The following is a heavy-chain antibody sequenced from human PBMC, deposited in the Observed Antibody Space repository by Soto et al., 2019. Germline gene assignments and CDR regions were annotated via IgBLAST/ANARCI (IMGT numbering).Heavy chain of an antibody. Sequence: EVQLLESGGGLVQPGGSLRLSCAASGFTFSSYAMSWVRQAPGKGLEWVSAISGSGGSTYYADSVKGRFTISRDNSKNTLYLQMNSLRAEDTAVYYCAKDASSGSYYVYYYYGMDVWGKGTTVTVSS. CDR3: AKDASSGSYYVYYYYGMDV. CDR1: GFTFSSYA. CDR2: ISGSGGST. V-gene: IGHV3-23*01. J-gene: IGHJ6*04. D-gene: IGHD1-26*01.